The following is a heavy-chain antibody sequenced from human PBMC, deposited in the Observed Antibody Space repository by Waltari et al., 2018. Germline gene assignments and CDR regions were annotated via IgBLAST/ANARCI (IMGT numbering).Heavy chain of an antibody. J-gene: IGHJ5*02. CDR2: IDHSGTT. CDR1: GYSISSGYY. Sequence: QVQLQESGPGLVKPSETLSLTCAVSGYSISSGYYWGWIRKPPAQGLGWIGSIDHSGTTYYNPSLKSRVTISVDTSKNQFSLKLSSVTAADTAVYYCARVSLYCSSTSCYGRGGGVDPWGQGTLVTVSS. CDR3: ARVSLYCSSTSCYGRGGGVDP. D-gene: IGHD2-2*01. V-gene: IGHV4-38-2*01.